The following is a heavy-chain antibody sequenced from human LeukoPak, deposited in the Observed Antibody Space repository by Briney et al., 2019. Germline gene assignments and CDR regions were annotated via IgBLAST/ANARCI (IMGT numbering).Heavy chain of an antibody. V-gene: IGHV1-69*05. CDR1: GGTFSSYA. Sequence: SVKVSCKASGGTFSSYAVSWVRQAPGRGFEWMGRIIPIFGTTKYAQMFQGRVTITTDKSTGTAYMELSRLRSGDTAVYYCARERGLVTTTFDSWGQGVLVTVSS. CDR2: IIPIFGTT. J-gene: IGHJ5*01. CDR3: ARERGLVTTTFDS. D-gene: IGHD2-21*02.